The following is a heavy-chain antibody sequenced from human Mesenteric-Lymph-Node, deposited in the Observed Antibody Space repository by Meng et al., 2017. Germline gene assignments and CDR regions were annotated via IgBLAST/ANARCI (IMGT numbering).Heavy chain of an antibody. Sequence: ESLKISCAASGFTFSSYSMNWVRQAPGKGLEWVSSISSSSSYIYYADSVKGRFTISRDNAKNSLYLQMNSLRAEDTAVYYCARVPMDREAFDIWDQGTMVTVS. CDR2: ISSSSSYI. D-gene: IGHD1-14*01. J-gene: IGHJ3*02. V-gene: IGHV3-21*01. CDR1: GFTFSSYS. CDR3: ARVPMDREAFDI.